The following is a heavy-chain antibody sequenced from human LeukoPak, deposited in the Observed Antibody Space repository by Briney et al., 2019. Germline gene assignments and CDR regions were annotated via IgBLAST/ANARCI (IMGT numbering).Heavy chain of an antibody. J-gene: IGHJ4*02. CDR1: GGSIRSYY. D-gene: IGHD2-2*03. Sequence: SETLSLTCTVSGGSIRSYYWSWIRQPPGKGLEWIGYIYYSGSTDCNPSLKSRVTISVDTSKSLFSLKLSSVTAADTAVYYCARHSRLDKSSLSWADYWGQGTLVTVSS. V-gene: IGHV4-59*08. CDR3: ARHSRLDKSSLSWADY. CDR2: IYYSGST.